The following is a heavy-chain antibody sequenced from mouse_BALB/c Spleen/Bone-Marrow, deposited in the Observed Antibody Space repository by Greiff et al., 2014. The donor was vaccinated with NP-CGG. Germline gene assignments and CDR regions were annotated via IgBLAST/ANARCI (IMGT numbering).Heavy chain of an antibody. D-gene: IGHD1-1*01. J-gene: IGHJ2*01. CDR1: GYTFTGYW. CDR2: IYPGDGDT. Sequence: QVQLQQPGAELARPGASVKLSCKASGYTFTGYWMQWVKQRPGQGLEWIGIIYPGDGDTRYTQKFKGKATLTADKSSSTAYMQLRNLASEDSAVYYCARVFYDSTSAYGGQGTTLTVS. V-gene: IGHV1-87*01. CDR3: ARVFYDSTSAY.